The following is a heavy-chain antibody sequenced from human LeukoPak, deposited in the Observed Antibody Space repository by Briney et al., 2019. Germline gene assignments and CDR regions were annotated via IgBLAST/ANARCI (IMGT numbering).Heavy chain of an antibody. CDR2: ISYDGGNK. D-gene: IGHD6-19*01. CDR1: GFTFSAYG. CDR3: AKGSVAGARNYFED. V-gene: IGHV3-30*18. J-gene: IGHJ4*02. Sequence: QAGGSLRLSCAASGFTFSAYGMHWVRQTPGKGLEWVAVISYDGGNKYYADSVKGRFTISRDNSKNTLYLEMISLRAEDTGVYPCAKGSVAGARNYFEDWGQGTLVTVSS.